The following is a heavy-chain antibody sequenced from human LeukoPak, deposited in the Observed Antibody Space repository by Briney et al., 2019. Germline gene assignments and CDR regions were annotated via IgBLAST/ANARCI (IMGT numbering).Heavy chain of an antibody. Sequence: GGSLRLSCATSGFTFSNYWMSWVRQAPGGGLEWVAYINQGGSGKYYLDSVKGRFSISRDNAKNSLFLRMDSLRADDAAVYYCARDRRSSAGSDFWGQGTRVTVSS. J-gene: IGHJ4*02. CDR1: GFTFSNYW. V-gene: IGHV3-7*01. D-gene: IGHD6-13*01. CDR2: INQGGSGK. CDR3: ARDRRSSAGSDF.